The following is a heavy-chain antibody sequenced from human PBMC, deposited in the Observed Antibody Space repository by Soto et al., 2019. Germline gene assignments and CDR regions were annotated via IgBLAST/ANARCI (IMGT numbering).Heavy chain of an antibody. CDR1: GYTFINYH. V-gene: IGHV1-8*02. CDR2: MDPKSGKT. D-gene: IGHD3-22*01. CDR3: ARDRGSFYYAAGP. Sequence: QVQLVQSGAEVKRPGASVRVSCKASGYTFINYHINWVRQATGQGLEWMGYMDPKSGKTGYAQKFQGRVTMTTDTSISTAYLELSSLRSEDTAEYFCARDRGSFYYAAGPWSQGTLVTVSS. J-gene: IGHJ5*02.